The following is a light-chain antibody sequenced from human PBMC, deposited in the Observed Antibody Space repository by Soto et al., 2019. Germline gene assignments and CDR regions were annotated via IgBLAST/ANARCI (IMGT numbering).Light chain of an antibody. CDR2: RAS. J-gene: IGKJ2*01. Sequence: EIVMTQSPATLSVSPGGSATLSCRASQHVSSNLAWYRQKPGQAPTLLIYRASTRATGIPATFSGSGSGTEFTLTISSLQSEDFAVYYCQQYNKWPYTFRQGTKLEI. V-gene: IGKV3-15*01. CDR1: QHVSSN. CDR3: QQYNKWPYT.